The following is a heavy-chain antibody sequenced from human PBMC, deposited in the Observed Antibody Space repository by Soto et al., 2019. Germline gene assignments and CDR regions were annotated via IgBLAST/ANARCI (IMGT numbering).Heavy chain of an antibody. J-gene: IGHJ5*02. D-gene: IGHD2-15*01. CDR2: INPDNGNT. V-gene: IGHV1-3*01. CDR3: ARGIATGQLDP. Sequence: SVKVSFKASGYTFTRYTMNWVRQAPGQRLEWMGWINPDNGNTKSSQKFQDRVIITRDTSASTAYMDLSSLRSEDTAVYYCARGIATGQLDPWGQGTLVTVSS. CDR1: GYTFTRYT.